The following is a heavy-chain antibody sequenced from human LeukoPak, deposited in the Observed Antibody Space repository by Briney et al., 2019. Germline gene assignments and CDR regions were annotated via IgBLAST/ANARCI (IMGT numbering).Heavy chain of an antibody. CDR3: ARDRGVTGGYNWNYAYYMDV. J-gene: IGHJ6*03. CDR2: INSDGSST. CDR1: GFTFSSYA. V-gene: IGHV3-74*01. Sequence: PGGSLRLSCAASGFTFSSYAMHWVRQAPGKGLVWVSRINSDGSSTSYADSVKGRFTISRDNAKNTLYLQMNSLRAEDTAVYYCARDRGVTGGYNWNYAYYMDVWGRGTTVTVSS. D-gene: IGHD1-20*01.